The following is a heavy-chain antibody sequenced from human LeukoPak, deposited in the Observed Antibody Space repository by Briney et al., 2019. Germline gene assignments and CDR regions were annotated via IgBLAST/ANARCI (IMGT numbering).Heavy chain of an antibody. CDR1: GGTFSSYA. Sequence: SVKVSCKASGGTFSSYAISWVRQAPGQGLEWMGRIISIFGIANYAQKFQGRVTITADKSTSTAYMELSSLRSEDTAVYYCARGADSSGYPFDYWGQGTLVTVSS. CDR3: ARGADSSGYPFDY. J-gene: IGHJ4*02. CDR2: IISIFGIA. D-gene: IGHD3-22*01. V-gene: IGHV1-69*04.